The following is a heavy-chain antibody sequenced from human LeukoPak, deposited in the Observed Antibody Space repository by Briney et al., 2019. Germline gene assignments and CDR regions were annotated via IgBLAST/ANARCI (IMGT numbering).Heavy chain of an antibody. D-gene: IGHD1-26*01. CDR2: ISSSSYI. Sequence: KPGGSLRLSCAASGFTFSSYSMIWVRQAPGKGLEWVSSISSSSYIYYADSVKGRFTISRDNAKNSLYLQMNSLRAEDTAVYYCARDSGSYFDYWGQGTLVTVSS. J-gene: IGHJ4*02. V-gene: IGHV3-21*01. CDR1: GFTFSSYS. CDR3: ARDSGSYFDY.